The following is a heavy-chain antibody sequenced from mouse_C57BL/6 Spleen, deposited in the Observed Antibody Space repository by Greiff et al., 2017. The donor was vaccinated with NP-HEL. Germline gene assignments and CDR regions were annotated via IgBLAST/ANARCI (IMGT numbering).Heavy chain of an antibody. V-gene: IGHV1-74*01. Sequence: QVQLQQPGAELVKPGASVKVSCKASGYTFTSYWMHWVKQRPGQGLEWIGRIHPSDRDTNYNQKFKGKATLTVDKSSSTAYMQLSSLTSEDSAVYYCAMDGNYQPYYFDYWGQGTTLTVSS. CDR2: IHPSDRDT. CDR3: AMDGNYQPYYFDY. J-gene: IGHJ2*01. CDR1: GYTFTSYW. D-gene: IGHD2-1*01.